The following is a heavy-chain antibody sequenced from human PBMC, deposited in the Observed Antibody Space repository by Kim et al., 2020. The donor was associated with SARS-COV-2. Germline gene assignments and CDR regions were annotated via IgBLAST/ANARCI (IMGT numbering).Heavy chain of an antibody. V-gene: IGHV4-59*01. Sequence: PSRKSRVTILEDTSKNPFSLKLTSVTAADTAVYQCARVVAPAACPHWFDPWGQGILVTVSS. D-gene: IGHD2-2*01. J-gene: IGHJ5*02. CDR3: ARVVAPAACPHWFDP.